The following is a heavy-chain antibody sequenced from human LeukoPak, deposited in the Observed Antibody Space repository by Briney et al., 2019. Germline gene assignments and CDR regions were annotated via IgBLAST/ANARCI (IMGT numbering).Heavy chain of an antibody. CDR2: MNPNSGNT. V-gene: IGHV1-8*01. J-gene: IGHJ5*02. CDR3: ARAPYCSSTSCPLQTLRNWFDP. CDR1: GYTFTSYD. Sequence: GASVKVSCKASGYTFTSYDINWVRQATGQGLEWMGWMNPNSGNTGYAQKFQGRVTMTRNTSISTAYMELSSLRSEDTAVYYCARAPYCSSTSCPLQTLRNWFDPWGQGTLVTVSS. D-gene: IGHD2-2*01.